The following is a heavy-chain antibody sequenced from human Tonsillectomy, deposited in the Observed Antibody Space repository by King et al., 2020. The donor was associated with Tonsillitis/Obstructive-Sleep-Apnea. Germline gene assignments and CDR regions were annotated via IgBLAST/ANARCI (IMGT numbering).Heavy chain of an antibody. D-gene: IGHD3-10*01. J-gene: IGHJ4*02. CDR2: IYWDDDK. Sequence: TLKESGPTLVKPTQTLTLTCTFSGFSLSTRGVGVGWIRQPPGKALEWLALIYWDDDKRYSPSLKSRLTITKDTSKNQVVLTMTNMNTVDTPTYYCVHHTDYYVSVSYYISPDYWGQGTLVTVSS. CDR1: GFSLSTRGVG. V-gene: IGHV2-5*02. CDR3: VHHTDYYVSVSYYISPDY.